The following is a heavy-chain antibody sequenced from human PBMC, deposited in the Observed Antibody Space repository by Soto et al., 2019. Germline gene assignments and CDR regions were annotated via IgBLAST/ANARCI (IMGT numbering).Heavy chain of an antibody. CDR2: IIPIPGTA. J-gene: IGHJ6*02. CDR1: GGTFGSYA. Sequence: QVQLVQSGAEVKKPGSSVKVSCKASGGTFGSYAISWVRQAPGQGLEWMGGIIPIPGTAKYAQKFQGRVKIAADESTSTAYMELSSLRSEDTAVYYCARAQGSSTSLEIYYYYYYGMDVWDQGTTVTVSS. CDR3: ARAQGSSTSLEIYYYYYYGMDV. V-gene: IGHV1-69*01. D-gene: IGHD2-2*01.